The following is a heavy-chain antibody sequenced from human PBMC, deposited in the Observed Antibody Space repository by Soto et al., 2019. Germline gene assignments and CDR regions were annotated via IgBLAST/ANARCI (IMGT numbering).Heavy chain of an antibody. CDR1: GGSITAHY. D-gene: IGHD6-13*01. J-gene: IGHJ2*01. Sequence: QVLLEESGPGLVRPSETLSLTCTVSGGSITAHYWSWIRQPPGKGLAWLGYIYYSGRTDYNPALKSRPPISIDTSKNQLSLRLTSGTAAYTAVYYCARPWGIAPAVWYFDLWGRGTRVTVSS. V-gene: IGHV4-59*08. CDR3: ARPWGIAPAVWYFDL. CDR2: IYYSGRT.